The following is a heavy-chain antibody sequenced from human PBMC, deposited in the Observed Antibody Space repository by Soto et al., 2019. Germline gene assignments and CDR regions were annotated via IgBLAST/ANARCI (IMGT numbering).Heavy chain of an antibody. CDR2: ISAYNGNT. V-gene: IGHV1-18*01. CDR3: ARGGYCSSTSCVGHYYYGMDV. CDR1: GYTFTSYG. Sequence: ASVKVSCKASGYTFTSYGISWVRQAPGQGLEWMAWISAYNGNTNYAQKLQGRVTMTTDTSTSTAYMELRSLRSDDTAVYYCARGGYCSSTSCVGHYYYGMDVWGQGTTVTRSS. D-gene: IGHD2-2*01. J-gene: IGHJ6*02.